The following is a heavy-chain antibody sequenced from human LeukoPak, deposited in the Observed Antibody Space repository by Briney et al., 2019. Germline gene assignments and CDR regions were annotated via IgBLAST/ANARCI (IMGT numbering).Heavy chain of an antibody. D-gene: IGHD4-17*01. CDR1: GFSFSSSS. V-gene: IGHV3-21*01. CDR3: ARERVDFGDWSRYYHYGMDL. CDR2: ISSSSRDT. J-gene: IGHJ6*02. Sequence: GGSLRLSCAASGFSFSSSSINWVRQAPGKGLEWVASISSSSRDTYYADSVKGRFTISRDNVKKSPYLQMSSLRAEDTAVYYCARERVDFGDWSRYYHYGMDLWGQGTTVTVTS.